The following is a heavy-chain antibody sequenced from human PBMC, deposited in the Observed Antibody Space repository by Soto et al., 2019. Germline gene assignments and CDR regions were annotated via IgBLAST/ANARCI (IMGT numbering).Heavy chain of an antibody. V-gene: IGHV1-2*02. J-gene: IGHJ4*02. CDR3: AREGVGITQYYFDH. CDR2: INPNRGVT. CDR1: GYTFTGYF. D-gene: IGHD2-21*01. Sequence: ASVKVSCKASGYTFTGYFMHWVRQAPGQGLEWMGWINPNRGVTNSAQKFQGRVTMTRDTSISTAYMELSRLGSDDTAVYYCAREGVGITQYYFDHWGQGTLVTVSS.